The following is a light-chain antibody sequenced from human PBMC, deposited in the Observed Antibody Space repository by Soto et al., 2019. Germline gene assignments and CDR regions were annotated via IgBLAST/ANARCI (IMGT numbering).Light chain of an antibody. V-gene: IGKV3-11*01. Sequence: IVLIQSPATLSVSPGERATLSCRASQHISNYLIWYQQKPGQAPRLLIYDVSNRATDIPARFSGSGSGTDFTLTISSLEPEDLAVYYCQQRSNWPRTFGQGTKVEIK. CDR2: DVS. CDR3: QQRSNWPRT. J-gene: IGKJ1*01. CDR1: QHISNY.